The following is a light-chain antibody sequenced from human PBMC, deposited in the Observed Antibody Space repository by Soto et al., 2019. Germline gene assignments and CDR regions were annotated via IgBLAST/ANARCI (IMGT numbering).Light chain of an antibody. Sequence: QSVLTQPASVSGSPGQSITLSCTGTSSDIGGYDYVSWYQRHPGKAPKLIIYDVNNRPSGVSNRFSGSKSDNTAPLTISGLQAEDEADYYCTSYASGSSHVVFGGGTKLTVL. J-gene: IGLJ2*01. CDR1: SSDIGGYDY. CDR3: TSYASGSSHVV. V-gene: IGLV2-14*01. CDR2: DVN.